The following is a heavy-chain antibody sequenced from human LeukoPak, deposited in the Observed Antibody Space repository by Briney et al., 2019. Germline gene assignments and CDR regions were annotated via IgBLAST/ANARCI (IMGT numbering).Heavy chain of an antibody. CDR2: IYPGDSDT. Sequence: GESLKISCNGSGYTFSSYWIGWVRQMPGKGLEWMGIIYPGDSDTTYSPSFQGQVTISADKSISTAYLQWSSLKASDTAMYYCARRVGASTLFDYWGQGTLVTVSS. CDR3: ARRVGASTLFDY. V-gene: IGHV5-51*01. D-gene: IGHD1-26*01. CDR1: GYTFSSYW. J-gene: IGHJ4*02.